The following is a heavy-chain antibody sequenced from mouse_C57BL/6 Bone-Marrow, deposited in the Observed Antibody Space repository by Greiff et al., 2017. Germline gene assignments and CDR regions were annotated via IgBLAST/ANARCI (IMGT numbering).Heavy chain of an antibody. CDR2: IDPSDSYT. J-gene: IGHJ3*01. D-gene: IGHD2-3*01. Sequence: QVQLQQSGAELVKPGASVKLSCKASGYTFTSYWMQWVNQRPGQGLEWIGEIDPSDSYTNYNQKFKGKATLTVDTSSSTAYMQLSSLTSEDSAVYYCARDGYYYWFAYWGQGTLVTVSA. V-gene: IGHV1-50*01. CDR1: GYTFTSYW. CDR3: ARDGYYYWFAY.